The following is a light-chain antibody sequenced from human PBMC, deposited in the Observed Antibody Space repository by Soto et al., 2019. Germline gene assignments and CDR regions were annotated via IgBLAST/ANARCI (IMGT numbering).Light chain of an antibody. Sequence: EIVMTQSPATLSVSPGEGVTLSCRASQSVSINLAWYQQKPGQAPRLLIYGASTRATGIPVRFSGSGSGTDFTLTISGLQSEDFAVYYCQQYNNWPPVTFGGGTKVEIK. V-gene: IGKV3-15*01. CDR2: GAS. J-gene: IGKJ4*01. CDR1: QSVSIN. CDR3: QQYNNWPPVT.